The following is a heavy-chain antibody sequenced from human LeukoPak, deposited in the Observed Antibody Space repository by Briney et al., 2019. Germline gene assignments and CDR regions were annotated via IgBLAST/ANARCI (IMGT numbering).Heavy chain of an antibody. CDR2: INSDGSST. CDR1: GFTFSSYW. Sequence: PGGSLRLSCAASGFTFSSYWMHWVRQAPGKGLVWVSRINSDGSSTSYADSVKGRSTISRDNAKNTLYLQMNSLRAEDTAVYYCARDPWERGWWYYDSSGYRYYFDYWGQGTLVTVSS. D-gene: IGHD3-22*01. J-gene: IGHJ4*02. CDR3: ARDPWERGWWYYDSSGYRYYFDY. V-gene: IGHV3-74*01.